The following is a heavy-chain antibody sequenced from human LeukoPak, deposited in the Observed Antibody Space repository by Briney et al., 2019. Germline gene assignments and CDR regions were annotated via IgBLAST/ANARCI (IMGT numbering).Heavy chain of an antibody. CDR1: GFTFSSYA. V-gene: IGHV1-69*04. D-gene: IGHD5-18*01. J-gene: IGHJ4*02. CDR3: ARQNVDTAMVTWYDY. Sequence: SVKLSCKASGFTFSSYAISWVRQAPGQGLEWMGRIIPIRGMKNYAQKFKGRFTITADKSTSTAYMELSSLRSEDRAVYYCARQNVDTAMVTWYDYWGQGTLVTVSS. CDR2: IIPIRGMK.